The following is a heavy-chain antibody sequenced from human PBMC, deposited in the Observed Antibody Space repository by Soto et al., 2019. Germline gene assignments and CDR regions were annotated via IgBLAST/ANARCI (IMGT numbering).Heavy chain of an antibody. CDR2: ISSSSSTI. Sequence: GSLRLSCAASGFTFSSYTMNSVPQAPGKGLEWVSYISSSSSTIYYADSVKGRFTISRDNAKNSLYLQMNSLRAEDTAVYYCARDYGGSGRFDYWGQGTLVSVSS. CDR1: GFTFSSYT. J-gene: IGHJ4*02. D-gene: IGHD4-17*01. CDR3: ARDYGGSGRFDY. V-gene: IGHV3-48*01.